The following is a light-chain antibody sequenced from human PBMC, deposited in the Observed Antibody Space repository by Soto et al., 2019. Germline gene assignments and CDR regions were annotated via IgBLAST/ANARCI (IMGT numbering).Light chain of an antibody. CDR1: SSDVGGYNY. V-gene: IGLV2-14*01. CDR3: SSYTSASTLYV. CDR2: EVS. J-gene: IGLJ1*01. Sequence: QSVLTQPASVSGSPGQSLTISCTGSSSDVGGYNYVSWYQQYPGKPPKLMISEVSNRPSGVSSRFSGSKAGNTASLTISGVQAEDEADYYCSSYTSASTLYVFGTGTKVTVL.